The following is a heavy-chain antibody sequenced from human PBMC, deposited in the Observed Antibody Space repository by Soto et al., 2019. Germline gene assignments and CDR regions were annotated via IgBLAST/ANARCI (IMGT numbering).Heavy chain of an antibody. CDR2: IYYSGSS. V-gene: IGHV4-59*08. CDR1: GGSISGYY. Sequence: QLQLQESGPGLVKPSETLSLTCTVSGGSISGYYWSWIRQPPGKGLEWIAYIYYSGSSNSNPSLKSRDTISEDTPKNQFSLKLSSVTAADTAVYYCARHSKEYIKSFDYWGQGTLVTVSS. D-gene: IGHD1-1*01. CDR3: ARHSKEYIKSFDY. J-gene: IGHJ4*02.